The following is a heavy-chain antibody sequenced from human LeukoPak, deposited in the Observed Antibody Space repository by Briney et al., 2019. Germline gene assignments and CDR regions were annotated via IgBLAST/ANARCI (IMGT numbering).Heavy chain of an antibody. CDR1: GGSISSGSYF. CDR2: IYTSGCT. CDR3: ARDVVDYDFWSCYSYWYFDL. V-gene: IGHV4-61*02. J-gene: IGHJ2*01. D-gene: IGHD3-3*01. Sequence: SETLSLTCTVSGGSISSGSYFWSWIGQPAGKGLEWIGRIYTSGCTKYNPSLNSRVTISVDTSKNQFSLKLSSATAAGNAVSYCARDVVDYDFWSCYSYWYFDLWGRGTLVTVSS.